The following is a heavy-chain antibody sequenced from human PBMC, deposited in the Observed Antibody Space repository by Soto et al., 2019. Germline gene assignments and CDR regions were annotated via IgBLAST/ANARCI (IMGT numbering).Heavy chain of an antibody. CDR2: IYPGDSDT. CDR1: GYTFTTYR. V-gene: IGHV5-51*01. Sequence: GESLKISCKGSGYTFTTYRIAWIRQMPGKGLEWMGIIYPGDSDTRYSPSFQGQVTISADKSISTAYLQWSSLKASDTAMYYCARTSAAGKNYNGMDVWGQGTTVTVS. J-gene: IGHJ6*02. D-gene: IGHD6-13*01. CDR3: ARTSAAGKNYNGMDV.